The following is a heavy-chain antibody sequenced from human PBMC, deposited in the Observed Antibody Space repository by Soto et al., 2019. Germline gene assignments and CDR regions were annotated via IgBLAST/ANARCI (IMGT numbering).Heavy chain of an antibody. D-gene: IGHD4-4*01. Sequence: QVQLVQSGAEVKKPGSSVKVSCKASGGTFSSYTISWVRQAPGQGLEWMWRIIPILGIANYAQKFQGRVTITADKSTSTAYMELSSLRSEDTAVYYCARDSGNYERYYYYYYMDVWGKGTTVTVSS. CDR1: GGTFSSYT. CDR3: ARDSGNYERYYYYYYMDV. J-gene: IGHJ6*03. V-gene: IGHV1-69*08. CDR2: IIPILGIA.